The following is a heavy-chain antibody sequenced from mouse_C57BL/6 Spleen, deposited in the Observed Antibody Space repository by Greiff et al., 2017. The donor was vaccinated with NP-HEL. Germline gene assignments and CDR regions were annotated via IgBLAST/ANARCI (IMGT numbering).Heavy chain of an antibody. V-gene: IGHV1-55*01. Sequence: QVQLKQSGAELVKPGASVKMSCKASGYTFTSYWITWVKQRPGQGLEWIGDIYPGSGSTNYNEKFKSKATLTVDTSSSTAYMQLSSLTSEDSAVYYCARAPTTVVYWYFDVWGTGTTVTVSS. CDR1: GYTFTSYW. CDR3: ARAPTTVVYWYFDV. D-gene: IGHD1-1*01. J-gene: IGHJ1*03. CDR2: IYPGSGST.